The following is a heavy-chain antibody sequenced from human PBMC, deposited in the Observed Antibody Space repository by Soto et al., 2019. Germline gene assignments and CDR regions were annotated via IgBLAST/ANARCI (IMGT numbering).Heavy chain of an antibody. CDR1: GGSISSYY. J-gene: IGHJ4*02. V-gene: IGHV4-4*07. D-gene: IGHD6-13*01. Sequence: PSETLSLTCTVSGGSISSYYWSWIRQPAGKGLEWIGRIYTSGSTNYNPSLKSRVTMSVDTSKNQFSLKLSSVTAADTAVYYCASSPGIAAAGHFDYWGQGTLVTVSS. CDR3: ASSPGIAAAGHFDY. CDR2: IYTSGST.